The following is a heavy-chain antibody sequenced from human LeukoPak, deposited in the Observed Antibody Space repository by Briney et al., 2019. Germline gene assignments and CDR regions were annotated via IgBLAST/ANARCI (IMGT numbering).Heavy chain of an antibody. CDR1: EFTFSNYF. J-gene: IGHJ4*02. Sequence: GGSLRLSCAASEFTFSNYFMNWVRQAPGKGLEWVSAISGSSSYIYYADSVKGRFTISRDNAKDTLYLQMNSLRADDTAVYYCARASNRNSINFDYWGQGALVTVSS. V-gene: IGHV3-21*01. CDR2: ISGSSSYI. CDR3: ARASNRNSINFDY. D-gene: IGHD1-7*01.